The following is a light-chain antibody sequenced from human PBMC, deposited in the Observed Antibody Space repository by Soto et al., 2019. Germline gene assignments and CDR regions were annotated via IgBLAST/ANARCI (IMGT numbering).Light chain of an antibody. CDR3: QQYGSSPRIT. Sequence: EIVMTQSPATLSVSPGERATLSCRASQSMGSNLAWYQQKPGQAPRLLIYGASTRATGIPARFSGSGSGTEFTLTITSLQSEDFAVYYCQQYGSSPRITFGQGTRPEIK. J-gene: IGKJ5*01. CDR1: QSMGSN. CDR2: GAS. V-gene: IGKV3-15*01.